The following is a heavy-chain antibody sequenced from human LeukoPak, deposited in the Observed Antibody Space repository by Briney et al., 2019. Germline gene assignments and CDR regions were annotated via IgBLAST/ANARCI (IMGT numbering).Heavy chain of an antibody. D-gene: IGHD3-3*01. J-gene: IGHJ5*02. CDR3: AREASGDDFWSGPYNWFDP. CDR2: IIPILGIA. Sequence: AASVKVSCTASGGTFSSYTISWVRQAPGQGLEWMGRIIPILGIANYAQKFQGRVTITADKSTSTAYMELSSLRSEDTAVYYCAREASGDDFWSGPYNWFDPWGQGTLVTVS. V-gene: IGHV1-69*04. CDR1: GGTFSSYT.